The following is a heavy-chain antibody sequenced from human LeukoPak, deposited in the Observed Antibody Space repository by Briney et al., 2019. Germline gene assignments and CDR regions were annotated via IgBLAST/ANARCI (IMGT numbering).Heavy chain of an antibody. J-gene: IGHJ4*02. Sequence: SETLSLTCTVSGGSISSYYWSWIRQPPGKGLEWIGYIYYSGSTNYNPSLKSRVTISVDTSKNRFSLKLSSVTAADTAVYYCARGYCSGGSCYSGFLVDYWGQGTLVTVSS. CDR1: GGSISSYY. D-gene: IGHD2-15*01. CDR2: IYYSGST. CDR3: ARGYCSGGSCYSGFLVDY. V-gene: IGHV4-59*01.